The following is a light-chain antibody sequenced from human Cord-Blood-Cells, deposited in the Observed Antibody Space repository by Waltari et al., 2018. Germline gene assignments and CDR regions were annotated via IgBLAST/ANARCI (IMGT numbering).Light chain of an antibody. CDR1: QSISSW. CDR3: QQYNSYMDT. J-gene: IGKJ2*01. V-gene: IGKV1-5*01. Sequence: DIQMTQSPSTLSASVGDRVTITCRASQSISSWLAWYQQKPGKAPKLLIYDASSLESGVPSRFSGSVSGTEFTLTISSLQPDDFSTYCCQQYNSYMDTFGQGTKLEIK. CDR2: DAS.